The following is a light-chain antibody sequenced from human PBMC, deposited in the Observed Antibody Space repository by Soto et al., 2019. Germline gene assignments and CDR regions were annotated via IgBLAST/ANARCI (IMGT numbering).Light chain of an antibody. Sequence: ETVLTQSPGTLSLSPGERATLSCRASQSLSSGYLAWYQQRPGQAPRLLISGASSRAPGIPDRFSGTGSGTEFTLTFSRLEPEDFAVYYCQQYGGSPLVTFGGGTKVEIK. V-gene: IGKV3-20*01. CDR3: QQYGGSPLVT. CDR2: GAS. CDR1: QSLSSGY. J-gene: IGKJ4*01.